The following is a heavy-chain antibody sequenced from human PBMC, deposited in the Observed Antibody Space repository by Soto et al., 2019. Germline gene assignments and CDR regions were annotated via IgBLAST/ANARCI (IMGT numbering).Heavy chain of an antibody. CDR3: AIHGVDVGGV. J-gene: IGHJ4*02. CDR1: GGTFSTYP. CDR2: ITPMFGTA. Sequence: QVQLVQSGAEVKKPASSVTVSCKASGGTFSTYPISWVRQAPGQGLEWMGAITPMFGTADYAQKVQGGVTITAHISTRTVYMELSSLRSEDTAGYYCAIHGVDVGGVWGPGTLVTGSS. V-gene: IGHV1-69*06. D-gene: IGHD3-10*02.